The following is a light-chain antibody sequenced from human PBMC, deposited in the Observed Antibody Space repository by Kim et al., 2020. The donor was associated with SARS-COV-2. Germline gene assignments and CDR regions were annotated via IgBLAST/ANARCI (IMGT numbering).Light chain of an antibody. Sequence: DIQMTQSPSSLSASAGDRVTITCRTSHNINSHLNWYHQKPVRAPKLLIDAASTLQGGVPSRFSGSGSETDFTLTISSPQPEDFATYFCQLTYIPPLGFGPGTKVDIK. CDR3: QLTYIPPLG. V-gene: IGKV1-39*01. J-gene: IGKJ3*01. CDR1: HNINSH. CDR2: AAS.